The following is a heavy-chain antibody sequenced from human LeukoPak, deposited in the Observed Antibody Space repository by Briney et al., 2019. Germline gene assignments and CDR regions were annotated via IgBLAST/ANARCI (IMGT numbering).Heavy chain of an antibody. CDR3: AKDWGGYYGSGRTY. J-gene: IGHJ4*02. CDR1: GFTFRDYY. V-gene: IGHV3-11*04. D-gene: IGHD3-10*01. Sequence: GGSLTLSCAASGFTFRDYYMSWIRQAPGKGLEGVSYISSSGSTIYYADSVKGRFTISRDNAKNSLYLQMKSLKPEDTAMYYCAKDWGGYYGSGRTYWGRGTLVTVSS. CDR2: ISSSGSTI.